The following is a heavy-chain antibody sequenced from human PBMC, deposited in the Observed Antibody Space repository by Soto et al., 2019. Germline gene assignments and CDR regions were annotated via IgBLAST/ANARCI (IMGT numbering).Heavy chain of an antibody. Sequence: ASVKVSSKVSGYTLTELSMHWVRQAPGKGLEWTGGFDPEDGETIYTQKFQGGVTMTGDTSTDTAYMELSSLRSEDTAVYYCEAQYSRRPRSYYYYGMDVWGEGTTVTV. J-gene: IGHJ6*02. CDR1: GYTLTELS. V-gene: IGHV1-24*01. CDR3: EAQYSRRPRSYYYYGMDV. CDR2: FDPEDGET. D-gene: IGHD5-18*01.